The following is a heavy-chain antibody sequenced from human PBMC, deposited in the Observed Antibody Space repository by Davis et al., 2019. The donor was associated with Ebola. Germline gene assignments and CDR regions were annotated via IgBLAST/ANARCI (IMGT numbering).Heavy chain of an antibody. V-gene: IGHV3-30*03. J-gene: IGHJ4*02. CDR2: ISYDGFNK. CDR1: GFSFNTYG. Sequence: GESLKISCVASGFSFNTYGMHWVRQAPGKGLEWVALISYDGFNKYYADSVRGRFTISRDNSENVLYLQMDSLRPDDTAIYFCARALHDEVLDYWGQGTPVTVSS. CDR3: ARALHDEVLDY. D-gene: IGHD1-1*01.